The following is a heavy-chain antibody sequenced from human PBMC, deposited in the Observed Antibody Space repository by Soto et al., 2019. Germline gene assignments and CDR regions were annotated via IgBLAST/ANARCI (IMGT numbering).Heavy chain of an antibody. CDR3: THGRGESCQGEYFGTHV. V-gene: IGHV3-74*01. J-gene: IGHJ6*04. CDR1: GFPFSGYW. CDR2: TNSDGTTT. Sequence: PGGSLILSCACSGFPFSGYWMHWVLQSPGKGLVWVSRTNSDGTTTAYADSVKGRFTISRDNSKNTLYLQMSRLRAEDTAVDYCTHGRGESCQGEYFGTHVWARRTAVPVSS.